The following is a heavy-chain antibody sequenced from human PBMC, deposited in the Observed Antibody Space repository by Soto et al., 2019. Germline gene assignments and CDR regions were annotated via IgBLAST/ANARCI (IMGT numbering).Heavy chain of an antibody. CDR2: IIPILGIA. D-gene: IGHD3-3*01. CDR3: ARGSGGGNWFDP. J-gene: IGHJ5*02. CDR1: GGTFSSYI. Sequence: QVQLVQSGAEVKKPGSSVKVSCKASGGTFSSYIITWVRQAPGQGLEWMGRIIPILGIANYAQKLQGRVTITADKSTSTADMGLSSLRSEDTAVYYCARGSGGGNWFDPWGQGTLVTVSS. V-gene: IGHV1-69*02.